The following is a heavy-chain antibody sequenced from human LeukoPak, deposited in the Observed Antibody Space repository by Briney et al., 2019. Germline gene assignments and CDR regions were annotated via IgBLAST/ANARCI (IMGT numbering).Heavy chain of an antibody. Sequence: GGSLRLSCAASGFTFDDYAMHWVRQAPGKGLEWVSGISGSGGSTYYADSVKGRFTISRDNSKNTLYLQMNSLRAEDTAVYYCAKRVFGSSFDPWGQGTLVTVSS. CDR2: ISGSGGST. V-gene: IGHV3-23*01. D-gene: IGHD3-16*01. J-gene: IGHJ5*02. CDR3: AKRVFGSSFDP. CDR1: GFTFDDYA.